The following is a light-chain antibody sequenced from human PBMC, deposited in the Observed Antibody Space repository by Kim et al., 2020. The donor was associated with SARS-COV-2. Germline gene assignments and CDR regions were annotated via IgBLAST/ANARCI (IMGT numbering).Light chain of an antibody. CDR3: QKYNSAPWT. CDR1: QDIANS. J-gene: IGKJ1*01. V-gene: IGKV1-27*01. Sequence: ASFGDRFPIPCRASQDIANSLAWYQQKPGKVPQVLIYAASTLQSGVPSRFSGSGSGTEFTLTIGSLQTEDVATYYCQKYNSAPWTFGPGTKVDIK. CDR2: AAS.